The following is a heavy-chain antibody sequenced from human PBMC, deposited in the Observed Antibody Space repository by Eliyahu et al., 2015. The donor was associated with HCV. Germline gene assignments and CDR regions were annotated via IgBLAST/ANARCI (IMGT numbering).Heavy chain of an antibody. J-gene: IGHJ2*01. CDR3: VRPYSSSSGGWRDWYFDL. CDR1: GFTFSSYW. CDR2: IKNDGSST. V-gene: IGHV3-74*01. D-gene: IGHD6-6*01. Sequence: EVXLVESGGGXVQPGGSLRLSCAAXGFTFSSYWMHWVRQAPGKGLVWVSRIKNDGSSTSYADSVKGRFTISRDNAKDTLYLQMNSLRAEDTAVYYCVRPYSSSSGGWRDWYFDLWGRGTLVTVSX.